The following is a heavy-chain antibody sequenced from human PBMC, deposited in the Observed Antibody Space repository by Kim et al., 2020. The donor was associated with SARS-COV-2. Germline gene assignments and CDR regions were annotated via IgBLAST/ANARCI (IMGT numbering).Heavy chain of an antibody. CDR1: GYTFTSYY. CDR2: INPSGGST. CDR3: ARDGEIDYYDSSGYLNY. D-gene: IGHD3-22*01. V-gene: IGHV1-46*01. J-gene: IGHJ4*02. Sequence: ASVKVSCKASGYTFTSYYMHWVRQAPGQGLEWMGIINPSGGSTSYAQKFQGRVTMTRDTSTSTVYMELSSLRSEDTAVYYCARDGEIDYYDSSGYLNYWGQGTLVTVSS.